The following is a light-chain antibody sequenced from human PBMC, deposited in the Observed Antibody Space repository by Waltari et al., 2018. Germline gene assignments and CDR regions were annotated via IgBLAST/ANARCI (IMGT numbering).Light chain of an antibody. CDR1: TSDVGSYNS. V-gene: IGLV2-14*01. J-gene: IGLJ2*01. CDR2: EVT. Sequence: QSALTQPASVSGSPGQSLTISCTGTTSDVGSYNSVSWYQQHPGKAPKLMIYEVTNRPSGLSNRFSGSKSGNTASLTITELQAEDEADYYCSSYAGNDLVIFGGGTKLTVL. CDR3: SSYAGNDLVI.